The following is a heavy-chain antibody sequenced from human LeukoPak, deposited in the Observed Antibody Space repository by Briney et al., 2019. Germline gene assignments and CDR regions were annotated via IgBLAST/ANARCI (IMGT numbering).Heavy chain of an antibody. CDR3: ARGRSYSSSWYDY. J-gene: IGHJ4*02. V-gene: IGHV1-8*03. Sequence: ASVKVSCKASGYAFTSYDINWMRQATGQGLEWMGWMNPNSGNTGYAQKFQGRVTITRNTSISTAYMELSSLRSEDTAVYYCARGRSYSSSWYDYWGQGTLVTVSS. CDR2: MNPNSGNT. D-gene: IGHD6-13*01. CDR1: GYAFTSYD.